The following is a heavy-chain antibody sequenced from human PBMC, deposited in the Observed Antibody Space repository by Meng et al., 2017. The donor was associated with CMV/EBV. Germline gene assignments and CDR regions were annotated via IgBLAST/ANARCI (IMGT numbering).Heavy chain of an antibody. CDR2: IYTSGST. CDR3: ARDSSGWYPHFDY. V-gene: IGHV4-4*07. CDR1: GGSISSYY. Sequence: GQVPESGPGLEKPSAPLSLTCTGSGGSISSYYWSWLRQPAGKGLEWIGRIYTSGSTNYNPSLKSRVTMSVDTSKNQFSLKLSSVTAADTAVYYCARDSSGWYPHFDYWGQGTLVTVSS. J-gene: IGHJ4*02. D-gene: IGHD6-19*01.